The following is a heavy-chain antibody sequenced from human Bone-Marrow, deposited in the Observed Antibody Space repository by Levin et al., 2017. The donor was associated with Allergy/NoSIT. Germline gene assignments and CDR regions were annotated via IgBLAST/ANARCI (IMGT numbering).Heavy chain of an antibody. CDR2: IYHSGTT. CDR1: GGSITRSGSY. V-gene: IGHV4-31*03. Sequence: SETLSLTCTVSGGSITRSGSYWTWIRQHPEKGLQWIVYIYHSGTTYYNPSLKSRLTMSVDTSENQFFLKLNSVTAADTAVYYCAVRLGGQVSAWYFDYWGQGTLVTVSS. J-gene: IGHJ4*02. D-gene: IGHD4-23*01. CDR3: AVRLGGQVSAWYFDY.